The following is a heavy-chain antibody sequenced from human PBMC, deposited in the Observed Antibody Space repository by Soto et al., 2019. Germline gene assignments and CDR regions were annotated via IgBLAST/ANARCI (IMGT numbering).Heavy chain of an antibody. Sequence: PGGSLRLSCAASGFTFSSYWMYWVRQAPGKGLMWVSRITPDGSSTTYADSVKGRLSISRDNAKNTLYLQMNSLRAEDTAVYYCARGYSGSGSPLWGQGTLVTVSS. CDR1: GFTFSSYW. D-gene: IGHD3-10*01. J-gene: IGHJ4*01. V-gene: IGHV3-74*01. CDR2: ITPDGSST. CDR3: ARGYSGSGSPL.